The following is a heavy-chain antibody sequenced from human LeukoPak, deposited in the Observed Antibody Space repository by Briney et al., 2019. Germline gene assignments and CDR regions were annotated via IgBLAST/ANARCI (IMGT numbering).Heavy chain of an antibody. CDR1: GFTFGDYA. V-gene: IGHV3-21*01. D-gene: IGHD2/OR15-2a*01. J-gene: IGHJ4*02. Sequence: GGSLRLSCTASGFTFGDYAMSWVRQAPGKGLEWVSSISSSSSYIYYADSVKGRFTISGDNAKNSLYLQMNSLRAEDTAVYYCARLHPFLYFDYWGQGTLVTVSS. CDR3: ARLHPFLYFDY. CDR2: ISSSSSYI.